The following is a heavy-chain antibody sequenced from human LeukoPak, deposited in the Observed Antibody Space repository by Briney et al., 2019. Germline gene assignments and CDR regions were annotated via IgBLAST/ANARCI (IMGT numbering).Heavy chain of an antibody. CDR3: TTDPYIAVAGSGANWFDP. Sequence: GGSLRLPCAASGFTFSNAWMSWVRQAPGKGLEWVGRIKSKTDGGTTDYAAPVKGRFTISRDDSKNTLYLQMNSLKTEDTAVYYCTTDPYIAVAGSGANWFDPWGQGTLVTVSS. J-gene: IGHJ5*02. D-gene: IGHD6-19*01. CDR1: GFTFSNAW. V-gene: IGHV3-15*01. CDR2: IKSKTDGGTT.